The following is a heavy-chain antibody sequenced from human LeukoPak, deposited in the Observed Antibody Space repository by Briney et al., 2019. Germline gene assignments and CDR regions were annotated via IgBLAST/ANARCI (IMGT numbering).Heavy chain of an antibody. Sequence: GRSLRLSCAASGFTFSSYGMHWVRQAPGKGLEWVAVISYDGSNKYYADSVKGRFTISRDNSKNTLYLQMNSLRAEDTAVYYCAELGITMIGGVWGKGTTVTISS. CDR3: AELGITMIGGV. V-gene: IGHV3-30*18. D-gene: IGHD3-10*02. CDR1: GFTFSSYG. J-gene: IGHJ6*04. CDR2: ISYDGSNK.